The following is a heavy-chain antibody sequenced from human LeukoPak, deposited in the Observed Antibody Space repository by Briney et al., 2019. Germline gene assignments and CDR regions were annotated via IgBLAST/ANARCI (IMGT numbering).Heavy chain of an antibody. Sequence: GGSLRLSCAASGFTFSSYAMHWVRQAPGKGLEWVAVISYDGSNKYYADSVKGRFTISRDNSKNTLYLQMNSLRAEDTAVYYCARDGRYDYLWGSYRSAFYYFDYWGQGTLVTVSS. CDR2: ISYDGSNK. CDR3: ARDGRYDYLWGSYRSAFYYFDY. D-gene: IGHD3-16*02. V-gene: IGHV3-30*04. CDR1: GFTFSSYA. J-gene: IGHJ4*02.